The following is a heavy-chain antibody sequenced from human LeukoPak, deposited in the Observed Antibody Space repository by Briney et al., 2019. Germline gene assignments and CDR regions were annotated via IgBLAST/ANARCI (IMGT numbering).Heavy chain of an antibody. D-gene: IGHD2-21*02. CDR1: GGSFSTYY. Sequence: SETLSLTCAVYGGSFSTYYWSWIRHPPGKGLEWIGEINHSGRTNYNPSLKSRVTISVDTSKNQFSLKLSSVTAADTAVYYCARGGFYCGGDCYVDYWGQGTLVTVSS. V-gene: IGHV4-34*01. CDR2: INHSGRT. CDR3: ARGGFYCGGDCYVDY. J-gene: IGHJ4*02.